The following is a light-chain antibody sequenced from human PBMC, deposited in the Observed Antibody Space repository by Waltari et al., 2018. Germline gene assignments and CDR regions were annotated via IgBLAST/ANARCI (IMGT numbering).Light chain of an antibody. V-gene: IGKV1-5*03. Sequence: DIQMTQSPPTLSASVGDRVTITCRASESISNWLAWYQQKPGKAPKLLIYQTSALESGVPSRFSGRGSGTEFTLTISSLQPVDFATYFCQLYNSDSRTFGQGTKVEIK. CDR1: ESISNW. CDR3: QLYNSDSRT. J-gene: IGKJ1*01. CDR2: QTS.